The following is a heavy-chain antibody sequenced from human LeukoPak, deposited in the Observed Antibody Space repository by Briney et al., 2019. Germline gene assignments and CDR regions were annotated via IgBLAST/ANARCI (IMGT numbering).Heavy chain of an antibody. J-gene: IGHJ4*02. CDR2: IASDGSST. CDR1: DFTFSTYN. D-gene: IGHD4-23*01. V-gene: IGHV3-74*01. CDR3: ARGRPHGNDY. Sequence: GGSLRLSCAASDFTFSTYNMHWVRQAPGKGLVWVSRIASDGSSTTYADSVKGRFSISRDNAKNTLYLQMNSLRVEDTAVYYCARGRPHGNDYWGQGTLVTVSS.